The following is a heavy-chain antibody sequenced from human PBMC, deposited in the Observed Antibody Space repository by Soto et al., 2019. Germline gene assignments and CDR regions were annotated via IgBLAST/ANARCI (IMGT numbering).Heavy chain of an antibody. J-gene: IGHJ4*02. CDR3: TRSYYGSGVYSLYDY. CDR1: GFTFSSYA. D-gene: IGHD3-10*01. V-gene: IGHV3-23*03. Sequence: EVQLLESGGDLVQPGGSLRLSCAASGFTFSSYAMSWVRQAPGKGLEWVSLINADGSTSNYADSVKGRFTISRDNAKTTVHLQMNSLRAEDTAVYYCTRSYYGSGVYSLYDYWGQGALVTVSS. CDR2: INADGSTS.